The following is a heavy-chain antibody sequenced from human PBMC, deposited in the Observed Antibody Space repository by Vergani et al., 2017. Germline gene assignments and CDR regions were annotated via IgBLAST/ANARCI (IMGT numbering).Heavy chain of an antibody. CDR3: ASRSYYDNSGYYYR. Sequence: EVQLVQSGAEVKKPGEALRISCKGSGYSFTSYWISWVRQMPGKGLGWMGRIDPSDSYTNYSPSFKGHVTISADKSSSTAYLQWSSLKASDTAMYYCASRSYYDNSGYYYRWGQGTLVTVSS. J-gene: IGHJ5*02. D-gene: IGHD3-22*01. CDR2: IDPSDSYT. V-gene: IGHV5-10-1*01. CDR1: GYSFTSYW.